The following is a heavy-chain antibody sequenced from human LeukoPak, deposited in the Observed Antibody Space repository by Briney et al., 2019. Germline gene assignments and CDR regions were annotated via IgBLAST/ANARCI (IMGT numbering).Heavy chain of an antibody. V-gene: IGHV4-59*11. J-gene: IGHJ4*02. D-gene: IGHD5-18*01. CDR1: GGSISSHY. Sequence: MPSETLSLTCTVSGGSISSHYWSWIRQPPGKGLEWIAYLFDSVNTKDNPSLQSRLTLSADTSKNQFSLRLSSVTAADTAVYYCATIERGSIFGYFDFWGQGIKVTVSS. CDR3: ATIERGSIFGYFDF. CDR2: LFDSVNT.